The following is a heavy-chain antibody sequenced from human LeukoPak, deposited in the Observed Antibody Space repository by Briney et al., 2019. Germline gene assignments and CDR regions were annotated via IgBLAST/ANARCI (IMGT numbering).Heavy chain of an antibody. V-gene: IGHV3-33*01. Sequence: GGSLRLSCAASGFTFSRYGMHWVRQAPGKGLEWVAVIWYDGSNKYYADSVKGRFTISRDNSKNTLYLQMNSLRAEDTAVYYCARDLQGEAGDYWGQGTLVTVSS. J-gene: IGHJ4*02. D-gene: IGHD3-10*01. CDR1: GFTFSRYG. CDR3: ARDLQGEAGDY. CDR2: IWYDGSNK.